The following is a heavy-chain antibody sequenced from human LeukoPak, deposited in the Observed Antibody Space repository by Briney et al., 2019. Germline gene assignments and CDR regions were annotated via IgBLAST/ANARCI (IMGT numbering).Heavy chain of an antibody. Sequence: GGFLRLSCAASGFTFSSYWMSWVRQAPGKGLEWVANIKQDESEKYHVDSVKGRFTISRDNAKNSLYLQMNSLRAEDTAVYYCARSYDNVWGSYFDYWGQGTLVTVSS. D-gene: IGHD3-16*01. J-gene: IGHJ4*02. CDR3: ARSYDNVWGSYFDY. CDR2: IKQDESEK. V-gene: IGHV3-7*01. CDR1: GFTFSSYW.